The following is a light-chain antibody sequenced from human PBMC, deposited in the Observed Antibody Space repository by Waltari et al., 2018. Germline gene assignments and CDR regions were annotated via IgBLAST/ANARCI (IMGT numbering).Light chain of an antibody. CDR2: QDF. J-gene: IGLJ2*01. CDR1: NLEDKY. Sequence: SYELTQPPSVSVSPGQPATITCSGDNLEDKYVCWYQQRPGQSPLLVIFQDFKRPSGSPERFSGSNSGQTATLTISGTQAIDEADYYCQALDSRRNAVIFGGGTKLTVL. V-gene: IGLV3-1*01. CDR3: QALDSRRNAVI.